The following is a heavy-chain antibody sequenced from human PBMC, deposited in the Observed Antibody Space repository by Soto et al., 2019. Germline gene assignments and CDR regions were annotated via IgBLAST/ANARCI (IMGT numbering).Heavy chain of an antibody. CDR3: AKDVYSSSSTGMDV. V-gene: IGHV3-23*01. CDR1: GFTFSSYA. CDR2: ISGSGGST. J-gene: IGHJ6*02. Sequence: GGSLRLSCAASGFTFSSYAMSWVRQAPGKGLEWVSAISGSGGSTYYADSVKGRFTISRDNSKNTLYLQMNSLRAEDTAVYYCAKDVYSSSSTGMDVWGQGTTVTVSS. D-gene: IGHD6-6*01.